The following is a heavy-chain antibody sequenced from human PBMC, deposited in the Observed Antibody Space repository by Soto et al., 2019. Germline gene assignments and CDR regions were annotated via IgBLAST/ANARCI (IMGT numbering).Heavy chain of an antibody. J-gene: IGHJ4*02. V-gene: IGHV3-30*18. CDR3: AKDWGDGKTPIDH. Sequence: QVHLVESGGGVVQPGRSLRLSCTASGFTFSYYGMHWVRQAPGKGLDWVAQILSDGRNEYYADSVKGRFTISRDNSKNTVYLQMNSLRGDDTAVYYCAKDWGDGKTPIDHWGQGTLVTVSS. D-gene: IGHD7-27*01. CDR2: ILSDGRNE. CDR1: GFTFSYYG.